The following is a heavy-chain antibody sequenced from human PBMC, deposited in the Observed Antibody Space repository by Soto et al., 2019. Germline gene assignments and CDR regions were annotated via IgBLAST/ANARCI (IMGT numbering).Heavy chain of an antibody. J-gene: IGHJ6*02. Sequence: GGSLRLSCAASGFTFSSYGMHWVRQAPGKGLEWVAVIWYDGSNKYYADSVKGRFPISRDNSKNTLYLQMNSLRAEDTAVYYCARDGLVRGVGYYYYGMDVWGQGTTVTVSS. CDR2: IWYDGSNK. CDR3: ARDGLVRGVGYYYYGMDV. D-gene: IGHD3-10*01. CDR1: GFTFSSYG. V-gene: IGHV3-33*01.